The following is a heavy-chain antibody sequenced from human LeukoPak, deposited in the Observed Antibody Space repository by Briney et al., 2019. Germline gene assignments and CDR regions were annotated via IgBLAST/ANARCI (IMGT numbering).Heavy chain of an antibody. CDR3: AKGAGPPWFDP. CDR1: GGSISSSSYY. J-gene: IGHJ5*02. Sequence: PSETPSLTCTVSGGSISSSSYYWGWIRQPPGKGLEWIGSIYYSGSTYYNPSLKSRVTISVDTSKNQLSLKLGSVTAADTAVYYCAKGAGPPWFDPWGQGTLVAVSS. V-gene: IGHV4-39*07. D-gene: IGHD6-19*01. CDR2: IYYSGST.